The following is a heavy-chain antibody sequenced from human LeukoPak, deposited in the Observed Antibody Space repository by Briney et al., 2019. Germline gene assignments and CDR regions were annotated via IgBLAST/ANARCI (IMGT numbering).Heavy chain of an antibody. D-gene: IGHD2-21*02. J-gene: IGHJ5*02. CDR1: GFTFSSYT. V-gene: IGHV3-48*01. CDR3: ARVYCGGDCYLPNWFDP. Sequence: GGFLRLSCAASGFTFSSYTMNWVRQPPGKGLEWVSNIGTSSTTIYYADSVKGRFTISRDNAKNSLYLQMNSLRADDTAVYYCARVYCGGDCYLPNWFDPWGQGTLVTVSS. CDR2: IGTSSTTI.